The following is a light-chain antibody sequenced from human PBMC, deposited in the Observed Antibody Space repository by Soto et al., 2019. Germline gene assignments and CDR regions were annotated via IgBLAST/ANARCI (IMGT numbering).Light chain of an antibody. Sequence: QSALTQPASVSGSPGQSITISCTGTSSDVGGYTYVSWYQQHPGKAPKLMIFEVSNRPSGVSHRFSGSKSGNTASLTISGLQAEDEGDYYCTSYTSRRSVVFGGGTKVTV. CDR2: EVS. J-gene: IGLJ2*01. CDR3: TSYTSRRSVV. V-gene: IGLV2-14*01. CDR1: SSDVGGYTY.